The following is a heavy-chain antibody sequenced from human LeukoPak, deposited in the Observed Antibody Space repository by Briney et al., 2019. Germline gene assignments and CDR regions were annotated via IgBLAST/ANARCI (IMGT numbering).Heavy chain of an antibody. CDR2: IIPIFSTA. D-gene: IGHD1-26*01. V-gene: IGHV1-69*05. Sequence: SVKVSCKASGGTFSNYAFAWVRQAPGQGLEWLGGIIPIFSTAKYGQQFQGRVTITTDESSTTAYMELISLRSEDKAVYYCARREALRGRHRAFDPWGQGTLVTVSS. J-gene: IGHJ5*02. CDR1: GGTFSNYA. CDR3: ARREALRGRHRAFDP.